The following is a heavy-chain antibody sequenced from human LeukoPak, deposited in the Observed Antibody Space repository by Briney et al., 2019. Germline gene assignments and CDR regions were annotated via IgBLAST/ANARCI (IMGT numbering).Heavy chain of an antibody. V-gene: IGHV3-7*01. CDR3: ATDRGWRTSGYYLYYFEY. CDR1: GFIFTNYF. CDR2: IKHDGSEK. Sequence: GGSLRLSCAASGFIFTNYFMSWVRQAPGKGLEWVASIKHDGSEKYYVDSVRGRFTISRDNTMNSLCLQMSSLRAEDTAVYYCATDRGWRTSGYYLYYFEYWGQGTLVTFSS. J-gene: IGHJ4*02. D-gene: IGHD3-3*01.